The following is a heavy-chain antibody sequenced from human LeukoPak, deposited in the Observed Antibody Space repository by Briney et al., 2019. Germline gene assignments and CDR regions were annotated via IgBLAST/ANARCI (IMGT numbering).Heavy chain of an antibody. V-gene: IGHV3-9*01. CDR3: AKLYYSSWLVSRQWDWFDP. Sequence: GGSLRLSCAASGFTFDDYTMHWVRQAPGKGLEWISGISWNSDNIGYADSVKGRFTISRDNAKNSLYLQMNSLKTEDTALYYCAKLYYSSWLVSRQWDWFDPWGQGTLVTVSS. D-gene: IGHD6-13*01. J-gene: IGHJ5*02. CDR2: ISWNSDNI. CDR1: GFTFDDYT.